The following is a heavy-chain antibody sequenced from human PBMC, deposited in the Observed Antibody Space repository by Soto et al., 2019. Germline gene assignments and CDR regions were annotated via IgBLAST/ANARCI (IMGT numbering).Heavy chain of an antibody. V-gene: IGHV1-8*01. D-gene: IGHD2-8*02. J-gene: IGHJ4*02. CDR3: WLVVAISAYFDY. CDR2: MNPNSGNT. CDR1: GYTFTSYD. Sequence: QVQLVQSGAEVKKPGASVKVTCKASGYTFTSYDINWVRQATGQGLEWMGWMNPNSGNTGYAQKFQGRVTMTRNTSISTAYMELSSLRSEDTAVYYCWLVVAISAYFDYWGQGTLVTVSS.